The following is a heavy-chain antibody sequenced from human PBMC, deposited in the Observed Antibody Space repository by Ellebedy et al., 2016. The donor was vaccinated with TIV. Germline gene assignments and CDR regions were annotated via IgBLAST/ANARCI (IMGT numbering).Heavy chain of an antibody. J-gene: IGHJ5*02. CDR1: GYTFTSSH. CDR2: MNPDSGNT. CDR3: ARGVYGSTTNWFDP. V-gene: IGHV1-8*03. Sequence: AASVKVSCKASGYTFTSSHINWVRQATGQGLEWMGWMNPDSGNTGYAQKFQGRVTITRNISIRTAYMELRSLRSEDTAVYYCARGVYGSTTNWFDPWGQGTLVTVSS. D-gene: IGHD3-10*01.